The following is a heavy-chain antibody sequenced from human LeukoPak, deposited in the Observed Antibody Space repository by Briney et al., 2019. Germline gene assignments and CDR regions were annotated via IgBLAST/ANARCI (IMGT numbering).Heavy chain of an antibody. J-gene: IGHJ4*02. D-gene: IGHD7-27*01. CDR2: FYSGGST. V-gene: IGHV3-53*01. CDR3: ARAGGFGNWVDY. CDR1: GFSVSSNY. Sequence: GGSLRLSCAASGFSVSSNYMSWVRQAPGKGPEWVSVFYSGGSTYYADSVKGRFTISRDNSKNTLYLQMNSLRAEDTAVYYCARAGGFGNWVDYWGQGTLVTVSS.